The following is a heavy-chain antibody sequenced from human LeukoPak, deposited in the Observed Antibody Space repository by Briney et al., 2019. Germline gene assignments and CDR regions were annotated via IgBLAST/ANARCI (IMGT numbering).Heavy chain of an antibody. Sequence: ASVKVSCKASGYTFTSYGISWVRQAPGQGLEWMGWISAYNGNTNYAQKLQGRVTMTTDTSTSTVYMELRSLRSDDTAVCYCARSTPTAAGNFDYWGQGTLVTVSS. D-gene: IGHD2-15*01. CDR1: GYTFTSYG. V-gene: IGHV1-18*01. CDR3: ARSTPTAAGNFDY. CDR2: ISAYNGNT. J-gene: IGHJ4*02.